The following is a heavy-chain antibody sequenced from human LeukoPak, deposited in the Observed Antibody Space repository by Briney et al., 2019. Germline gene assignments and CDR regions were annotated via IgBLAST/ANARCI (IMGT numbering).Heavy chain of an antibody. CDR2: ISAYNGNT. V-gene: IGHV1-18*01. CDR1: GYTFTSYG. J-gene: IGHJ4*02. D-gene: IGHD6-19*01. Sequence: ASVKVSCKASGYTFTSYGISWVRQAPGQGLEWMGWISAYNGNTNYPQKLQGRVTMTTDTSTSTAYMELRSLRSDDTAVYYCATYSSGKGDDYWGQGTLVTVSS. CDR3: ATYSSGKGDDY.